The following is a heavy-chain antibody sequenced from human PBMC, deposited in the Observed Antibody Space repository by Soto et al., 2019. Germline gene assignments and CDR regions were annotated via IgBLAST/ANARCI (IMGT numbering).Heavy chain of an antibody. CDR3: VGALGGSGDY. J-gene: IGHJ4*02. D-gene: IGHD3-10*01. CDR2: TWYDGSKE. V-gene: IGHV3-33*01. CDR1: GFTLSSYG. Sequence: QVQLEESGGGVVQPGRSLRLSCAASGFTLSSYGMHWVRQAPGKGLDWVAVTWYDGSKEHYAESVKGRFTISRDNSKNTVYLEMNSLRAEDTAVYYCVGALGGSGDYWGQGTLVTVSS.